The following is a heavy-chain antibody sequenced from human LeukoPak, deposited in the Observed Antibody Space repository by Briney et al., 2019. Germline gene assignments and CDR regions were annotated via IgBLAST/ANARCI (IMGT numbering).Heavy chain of an antibody. D-gene: IGHD5-12*01. J-gene: IGHJ4*02. CDR2: IKQDVSEK. CDR1: GFTFSSYW. Sequence: GGSLRPSCAASGFTFSSYWMSWVRQAPGKGLEWVANIKQDVSEKNYVDSVKGRFTISRDNAKNSLESQMNSLRDEDTAVYYCARAGGYASSWAYWGQGTLVTVSS. CDR3: ARAGGYASSWAY. V-gene: IGHV3-7*01.